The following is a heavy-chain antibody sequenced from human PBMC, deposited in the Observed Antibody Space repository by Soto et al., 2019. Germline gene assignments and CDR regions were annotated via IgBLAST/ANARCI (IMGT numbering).Heavy chain of an antibody. D-gene: IGHD5-18*01. Sequence: QAQLVESGGGMVQPGRSLRLSSAASGFAFSSYGMHWVRQAPGTGLEWVAVISYDGSLQHYADSVKGRFTISRDNSKNMVLLQMSSLRAEDTAVYYCVSDRGYGHASVPYSWGQGTLVSVSS. CDR1: GFAFSSYG. CDR2: ISYDGSLQ. V-gene: IGHV3-30*03. CDR3: VSDRGYGHASVPYS. J-gene: IGHJ4*02.